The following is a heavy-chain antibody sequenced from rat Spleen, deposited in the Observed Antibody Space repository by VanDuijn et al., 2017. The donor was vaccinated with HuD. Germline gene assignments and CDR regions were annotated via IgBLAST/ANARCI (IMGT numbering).Heavy chain of an antibody. CDR2: IWTGGST. D-gene: IGHD1-12*01. V-gene: IGHV2-43*01. J-gene: IGHJ2*01. CDR3: VRADRESYAHFDH. CDR1: GFSLTSYH. Sequence: QVQLKESGPGLVQPSQTLSLTCPVSGFSLTSYHVSWVRQPPGKGLVWMGVIWTGGSTAYNSLLKSRLSITRDNAESQVFLKMTSLQTEDTATYYCVRADRESYAHFDHWGQGVMVTVSS.